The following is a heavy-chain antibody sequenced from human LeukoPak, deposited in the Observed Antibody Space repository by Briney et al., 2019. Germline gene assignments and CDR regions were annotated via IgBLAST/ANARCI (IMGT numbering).Heavy chain of an antibody. CDR1: GGSISSYY. V-gene: IGHV4-4*07. D-gene: IGHD2-2*01. CDR2: IYTSGST. Sequence: SETLSLTCTVSGGSISSYYWSWIRQPAGKGLEWIGRIYTSGSTNYNPSLKSRVTMSVDTSKNQFSLKLSSVTAADPAVYYCAREDPGWYCSSTSCYGRAFDIWGQGTMVTVSS. J-gene: IGHJ3*02. CDR3: AREDPGWYCSSTSCYGRAFDI.